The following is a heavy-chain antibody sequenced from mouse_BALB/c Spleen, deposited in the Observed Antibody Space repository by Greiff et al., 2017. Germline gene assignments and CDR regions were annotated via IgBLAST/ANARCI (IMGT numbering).Heavy chain of an antibody. V-gene: IGHV1S22*01. CDR1: GYTFTSYW. Sequence: LQQPGSELVRPGASVKLSCKASGYTFTSYWMHWVKQRHGQGLEWIGNIYPGSGSTNYDEKFKSKGTLTVDTSSSTAYMHLSSLTSEDSAVYYCTRWGYYGYYYAMDYWGQGTSVTVSS. CDR3: TRWGYYGYYYAMDY. CDR2: IYPGSGST. J-gene: IGHJ4*01. D-gene: IGHD1-1*01.